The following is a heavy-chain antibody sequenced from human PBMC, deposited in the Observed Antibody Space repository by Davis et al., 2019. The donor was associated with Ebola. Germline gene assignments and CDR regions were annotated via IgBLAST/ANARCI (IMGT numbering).Heavy chain of an antibody. CDR3: AKDLRGGDYYDPPV. CDR2: ITSSSYT. CDR1: GFTFSTYS. Sequence: GESLKISCAASGFTFSTYSMNWVRQAPGKGLEWLSTITSSSYTYYADSVKGRFTISRDNAKNSLSLQMDSLRAEDTAVYYCAKDLRGGDYYDPPVWGQGTLVTVSS. D-gene: IGHD3-22*01. V-gene: IGHV3-21*01. J-gene: IGHJ4*02.